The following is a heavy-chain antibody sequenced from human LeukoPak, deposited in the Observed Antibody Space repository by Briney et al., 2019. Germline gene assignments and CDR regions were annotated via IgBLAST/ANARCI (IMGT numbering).Heavy chain of an antibody. J-gene: IGHJ5*02. Sequence: SETLSLTCAVCGGSFSGYYWGWIRQPPGKGLEWIGEINHSGSTNYNPSLKSRVTISVDTSKNQFSLKLSSVTAADTAVYYCARGRLYMVRGVTRWFDPWGQGTLVTVSS. D-gene: IGHD3-10*01. CDR2: INHSGST. CDR3: ARGRLYMVRGVTRWFDP. V-gene: IGHV4-34*01. CDR1: GGSFSGYY.